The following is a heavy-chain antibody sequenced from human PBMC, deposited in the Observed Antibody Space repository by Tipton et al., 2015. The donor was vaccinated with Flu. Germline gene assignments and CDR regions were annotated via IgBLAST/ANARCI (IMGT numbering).Heavy chain of an antibody. CDR2: IWYDGSNE. J-gene: IGHJ6*02. CDR3: ARDEGVVNYYFGMDV. CDR1: GFDFSVYG. V-gene: IGHV3-33*01. Sequence: RSLRLPCTASGFDFSVYGMHWVRQAPGKGLEWVAVIWYDGSNEHYADSVKGRFTISRDNSKRTLYLQMNNLRVEDTAVYYCARDEGVVNYYFGMDVWGQGTTVTVSS.